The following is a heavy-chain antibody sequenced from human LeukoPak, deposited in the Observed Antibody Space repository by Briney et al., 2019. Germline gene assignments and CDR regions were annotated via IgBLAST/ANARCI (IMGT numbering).Heavy chain of an antibody. Sequence: GGSLILSCAASGFTFSTYGMNWVRQAPGKGLEWVSTISTNSIATYYTDSVKGRFTISRDNSKNTLFLQMINLRAEDTAIYYCAKGQSTIATRSFDSWGQGTLVTVSS. CDR2: ISTNSIAT. J-gene: IGHJ4*02. D-gene: IGHD6-6*01. V-gene: IGHV3-23*01. CDR3: AKGQSTIATRSFDS. CDR1: GFTFSTYG.